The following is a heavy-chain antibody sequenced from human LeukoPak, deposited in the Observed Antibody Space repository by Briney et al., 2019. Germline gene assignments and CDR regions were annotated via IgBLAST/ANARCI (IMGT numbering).Heavy chain of an antibody. CDR3: ARGRYFYWFHYYYYMDV. J-gene: IGHJ6*03. D-gene: IGHD3-9*01. V-gene: IGHV1-2*02. Sequence: ASVKVSCKASGYTFTGYYMHWVRQAPGQGLEWMGWINPNSGGTNYAQKFQGRVTMTRDTSISTAYMELSRLRSDDTAVYYCARGRYFYWFHYYYYMDVWGKGTTVTISS. CDR1: GYTFTGYY. CDR2: INPNSGGT.